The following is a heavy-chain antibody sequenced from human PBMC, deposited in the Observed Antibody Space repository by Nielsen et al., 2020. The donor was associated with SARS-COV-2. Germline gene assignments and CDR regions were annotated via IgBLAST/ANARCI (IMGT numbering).Heavy chain of an antibody. Sequence: GESLKISCAASGFTFSSYAMSWVRQAPGKGLEWVSTISGGGGKTSYAESVKGRFTISRDNSKNTLFLQMNALRAEDKAIYYCAKGLQWLLQPYDYWGQGTLVTVSS. CDR2: ISGGGGKT. V-gene: IGHV3-23*01. CDR3: AKGLQWLLQPYDY. D-gene: IGHD6-19*01. CDR1: GFTFSSYA. J-gene: IGHJ4*02.